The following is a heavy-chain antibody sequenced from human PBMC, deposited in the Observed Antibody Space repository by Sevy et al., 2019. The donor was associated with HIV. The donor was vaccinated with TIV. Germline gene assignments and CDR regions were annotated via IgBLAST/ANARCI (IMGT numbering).Heavy chain of an antibody. J-gene: IGHJ4*02. CDR3: ARETGVSGWERETGDSSWAY. CDR2: INPNNGGT. CDR1: GYTFTDYY. Sequence: ASVKVSCEASGYTFTDYYIHWVRQAPGQGLEWMGWINPNNGGTKFAQSFQSRVTMTRDTSISTAHMELSRLTSDDTAIYYCARETGVSGWERETGDSSWAYWGQGTLVTVSS. D-gene: IGHD6-13*01. V-gene: IGHV1-2*02.